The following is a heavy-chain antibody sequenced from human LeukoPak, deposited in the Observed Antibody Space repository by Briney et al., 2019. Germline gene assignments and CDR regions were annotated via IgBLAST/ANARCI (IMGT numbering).Heavy chain of an antibody. CDR2: ISVSSSYI. V-gene: IGHV3-21*01. D-gene: IGHD5-24*01. Sequence: GGSLRLSCAVSGFTFSSYSMSWVRQVPVKGLEWVSSISVSSSYIYYADSLKGRFTISRDNAKNSLYLQMNSLRAEDTAVYYCARDRNYLAPSYYYYGMDVWGQGTTVTVSS. J-gene: IGHJ6*02. CDR1: GFTFSSYS. CDR3: ARDRNYLAPSYYYYGMDV.